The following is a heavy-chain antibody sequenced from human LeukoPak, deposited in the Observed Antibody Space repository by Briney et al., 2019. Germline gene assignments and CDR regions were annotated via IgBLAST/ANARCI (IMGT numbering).Heavy chain of an antibody. CDR2: IYPGDSDT. V-gene: IGHV5-51*01. J-gene: IGHJ5*02. CDR3: ARDSYDSSGFYPGSRWFDP. Sequence: GESLKISCKGSGYSFTSYWIGWVRQMPGKGLEWMGIIYPGDSDTRYSPSFQGQVTISADKSVSTAYLQWRSLKASDTAMYYCARDSYDSSGFYPGSRWFDPWGQGTLVTVSS. D-gene: IGHD3-22*01. CDR1: GYSFTSYW.